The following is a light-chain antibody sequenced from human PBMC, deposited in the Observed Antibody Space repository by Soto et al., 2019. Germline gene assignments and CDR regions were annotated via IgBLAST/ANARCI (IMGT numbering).Light chain of an antibody. Sequence: EIVLTQSPATLSLSPGERATLSCRASQSVSSYLAWFQQKPGQAPRLLIYDASNRATGITARFSGSGSGTDFTLTISSLEAEDFAHYYCQQRSAWPLTFGGGTKVEIK. J-gene: IGKJ4*01. CDR1: QSVSSY. V-gene: IGKV3-11*01. CDR3: QQRSAWPLT. CDR2: DAS.